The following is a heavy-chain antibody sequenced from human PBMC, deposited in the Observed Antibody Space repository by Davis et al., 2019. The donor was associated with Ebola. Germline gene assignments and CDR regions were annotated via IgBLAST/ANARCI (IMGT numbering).Heavy chain of an antibody. CDR2: ISSGGDDR. D-gene: IGHD1-1*01. CDR3: ARDAEGGSGNWFFDF. J-gene: IGHJ2*01. Sequence: PGGSLRLSCAASGFAFTRHSMNWVRQAPGKGLEWIAFISSGGDDRYYADAVRGRFTVSRDNAKYSLFLQLNSLRDEDTAQYYCARDAEGGSGNWFFDFRGRGALVTVSS. V-gene: IGHV3-48*02. CDR1: GFAFTRHS.